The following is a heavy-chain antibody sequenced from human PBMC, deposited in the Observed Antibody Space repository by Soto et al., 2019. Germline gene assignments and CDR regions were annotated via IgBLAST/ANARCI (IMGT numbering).Heavy chain of an antibody. CDR1: GYTFTSYD. CDR2: MNPNSGNT. J-gene: IGHJ1*01. D-gene: IGHD3-22*01. V-gene: IGHV1-8*01. Sequence: QVQLVQSGAEVKKPGASVKVSCKASGYTFTSYDINWVRQATGQGLEWMGWMNPNSGNTGYAQKFQGRVTMTRNTSISTAYIELSSLRSEDTAVYYCARGPLYDSSGYFSAEYFQHWGQGTLVTVSS. CDR3: ARGPLYDSSGYFSAEYFQH.